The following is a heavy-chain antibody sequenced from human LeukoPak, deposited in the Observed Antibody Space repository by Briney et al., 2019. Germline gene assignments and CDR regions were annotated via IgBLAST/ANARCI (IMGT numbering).Heavy chain of an antibody. CDR3: ASGTSYDSSGYYLGYYFDY. J-gene: IGHJ4*02. D-gene: IGHD3-22*01. CDR2: IIPILGTA. CDR1: VGTFIHYG. V-gene: IGHV1-69*13. Sequence: AVKVSRKASVGTFIHYGISWVRQAPGQGREWVGGIIPILGTANYAQKFQGRVTITPDESTSTAYKEQSSLRSEDTAVYYCASGTSYDSSGYYLGYYFDYWGQGTLVTVS.